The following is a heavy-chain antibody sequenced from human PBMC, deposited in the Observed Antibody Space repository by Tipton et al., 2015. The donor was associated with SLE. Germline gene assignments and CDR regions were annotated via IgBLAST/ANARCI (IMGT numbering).Heavy chain of an antibody. CDR3: ASGPNYYDSSGGFDY. CDR2: ISYDGSNK. D-gene: IGHD3-22*01. CDR1: GFTFSSYG. V-gene: IGHV3-30*03. J-gene: IGHJ4*02. Sequence: QLVQSGGGVVQPGRSLRLSCAASGFTFSSYGMHWVRQAPGKGLEWVAVISYDGSNKYYADSVKGRFTISRDNSKNTLYLQMNSLRAEDTAVYCCASGPNYYDSSGGFDYWGQGTLVTVSS.